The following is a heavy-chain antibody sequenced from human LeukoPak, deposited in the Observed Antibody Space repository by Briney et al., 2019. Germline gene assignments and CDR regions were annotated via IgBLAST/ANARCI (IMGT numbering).Heavy chain of an antibody. CDR1: GFTFSSYW. J-gene: IGHJ4*02. CDR2: INSDGSST. CDR3: AREVDYDSSGLDY. V-gene: IGHV3-74*01. Sequence: PGGSLRLSCAASGFTFSSYWMHWVRQAPGKGLVWVSRINSDGSSTSYADSVKGRFTISRDDAKNTLYLQMNSLRAEDTAVYYCAREVDYDSSGLDYWGQGTLITVSS. D-gene: IGHD3-22*01.